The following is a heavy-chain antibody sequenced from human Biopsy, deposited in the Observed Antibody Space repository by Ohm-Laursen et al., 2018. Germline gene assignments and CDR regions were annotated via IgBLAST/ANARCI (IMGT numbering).Heavy chain of an antibody. CDR1: GGSITGYE. V-gene: IGHV4-59*07. D-gene: IGHD4-23*01. J-gene: IGHJ1*01. CDR3: ARGSNEYGGLYFPH. Sequence: SDTLSLTCSVSGGSITGYEWSWIRLAPGKGLEWIGHISYTGYTSYKSSLKSRVTISLDTSRKHFSLRLTSLAAADTAVYYCARGSNEYGGLYFPHWGQGTLVTVSS. CDR2: ISYTGYT.